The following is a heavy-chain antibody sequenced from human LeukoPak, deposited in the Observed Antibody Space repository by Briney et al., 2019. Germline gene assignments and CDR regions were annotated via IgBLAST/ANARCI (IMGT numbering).Heavy chain of an antibody. Sequence: GGSLRLSCAASGFTFSSYGMHWVRQAPGKGLEWVAVISYDGSNKYYADSVKGRFTISRDNAKNSLYLQMNSLRAEDTALYYCAKDMATSNYYDSSGFDYWGQGTLVTVSS. J-gene: IGHJ4*02. D-gene: IGHD3-22*01. CDR3: AKDMATSNYYDSSGFDY. CDR2: ISYDGSNK. V-gene: IGHV3-30*18. CDR1: GFTFSSYG.